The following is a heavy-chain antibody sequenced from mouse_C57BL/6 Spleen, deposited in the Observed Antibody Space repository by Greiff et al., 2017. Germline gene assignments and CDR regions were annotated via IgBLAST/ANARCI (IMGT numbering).Heavy chain of an antibody. CDR1: GFNIKDYY. CDR3: TTCGDDDGFAY. Sequence: VQLQQSGAELVRPGASVKLSCTASGFNIKDYYMHWVKQRPEQGLEWIGRIAPDDGDTEYAPKFQGKATMTADTSSNTAYLQLSSLTSEDTAVYYFTTCGDDDGFAYWGQGTLVTVSA. V-gene: IGHV14-1*01. J-gene: IGHJ3*01. CDR2: IAPDDGDT. D-gene: IGHD2-4*01.